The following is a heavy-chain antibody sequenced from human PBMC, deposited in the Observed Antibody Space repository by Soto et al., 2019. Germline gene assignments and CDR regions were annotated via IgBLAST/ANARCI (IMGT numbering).Heavy chain of an antibody. D-gene: IGHD3-10*02. J-gene: IGHJ3*02. Sequence: QVQLVQSGAEVKKPGSSVKVSCKASGGSFSTYGISWVRQAPGKGLEWMAGFPPVFTTAKYAQKFQGSVSITADESTYTAYMALSSLRSADTAVYFCARDGVDVSRTTVRHGALDIWGQGTVVTVSS. V-gene: IGHV1-69*01. CDR1: GGSFSTYG. CDR3: ARDGVDVSRTTVRHGALDI. CDR2: FPPVFTTA.